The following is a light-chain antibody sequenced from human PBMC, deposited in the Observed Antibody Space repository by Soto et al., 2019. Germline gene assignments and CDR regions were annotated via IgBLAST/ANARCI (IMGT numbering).Light chain of an antibody. Sequence: QSLLTQPAYVSGCPGHSISISCTGASGAVGGYDYVSWYQLPPGKAPKLIVFEVSTRPSGVSYRFSGSKSGNPASLTISGLHAEDEANYFCSSYSISTAYLFGTGTKVTVL. V-gene: IGLV2-14*01. CDR3: SSYSISTAYL. CDR2: EVS. J-gene: IGLJ1*01. CDR1: SGAVGGYDY.